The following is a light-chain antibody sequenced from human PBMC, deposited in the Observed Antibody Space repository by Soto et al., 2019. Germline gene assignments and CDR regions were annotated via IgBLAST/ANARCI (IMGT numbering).Light chain of an antibody. CDR3: QQYNNWPRT. J-gene: IGKJ1*01. CDR1: QSVSSSY. Sequence: EIVLTQSPGTLSLSPGERATLSCRASQSVSSSYLAWYQQKPGQAPRLLIYGASSRATGIPDRFSGSGSGTDFTLTISSLQSDDIAVYYCQQYNNWPRTFGQGTKVDIK. CDR2: GAS. V-gene: IGKV3-20*01.